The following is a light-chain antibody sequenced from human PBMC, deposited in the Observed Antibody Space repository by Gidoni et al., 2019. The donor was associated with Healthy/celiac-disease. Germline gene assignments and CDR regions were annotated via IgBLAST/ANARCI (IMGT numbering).Light chain of an antibody. V-gene: IGKV1-39*01. CDR2: AAS. Sequence: DIQMTESPSSLSASVGDRVTITCRASQSISSYLNWYQQTPGKAPKLLIYAASSLNSRVPSWFSSSGSRADFTITISRLPAEDFATYCYQQSYCTLCTFGQGTKVEIK. CDR3: QQSYCTLCT. J-gene: IGKJ1*01. CDR1: QSISSY.